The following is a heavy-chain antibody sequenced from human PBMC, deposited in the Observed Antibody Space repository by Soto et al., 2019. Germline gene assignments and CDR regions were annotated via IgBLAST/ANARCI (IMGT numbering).Heavy chain of an antibody. CDR3: ARNSRPGQVIGRLDV. D-gene: IGHD3-16*02. CDR2: IKPSGST. J-gene: IGHJ6*02. Sequence: PSETLSLTSAPYAGSFSGYYSSSIPQPPGMGLEWIGEIKPSGSTNYNPSLKSRVTISVDSSKNQFSLKLSSVTAADTAVYYCARNSRPGQVIGRLDVWGQGTKVTVSS. V-gene: IGHV4-34*01. CDR1: AGSFSGYY.